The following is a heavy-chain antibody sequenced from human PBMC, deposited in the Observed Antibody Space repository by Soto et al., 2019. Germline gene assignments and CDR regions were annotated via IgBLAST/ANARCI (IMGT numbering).Heavy chain of an antibody. CDR1: GGSFSGYY. CDR2: INHSGST. D-gene: IGHD6-19*01. Sequence: SETLSLTCAVYGGSFSGYYWSWIRQPPGKGLEWIGEINHSGSTNYNPSLKSRVTISVDTSKNQFSLKLSSVTAADTAVYYCASTLGIAVAPTYYYYYYMDVWGKGTTVTVSS. V-gene: IGHV4-34*01. CDR3: ASTLGIAVAPTYYYYYYMDV. J-gene: IGHJ6*03.